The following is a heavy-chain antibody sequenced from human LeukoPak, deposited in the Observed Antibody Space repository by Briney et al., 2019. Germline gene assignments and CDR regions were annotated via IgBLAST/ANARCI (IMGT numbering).Heavy chain of an antibody. CDR2: IYHSGST. Sequence: KPSETLSLTCTVSGYSISSGYYWGWIRQPPGKGLEWIGSIYHSGSTYYNPSLKSRVTILVDTSKNQFSLKLSSVTAADTAVYYCARDVYSYDPRNNWFDPWGQGTLVTVSS. V-gene: IGHV4-38-2*02. J-gene: IGHJ5*02. CDR1: GYSISSGYY. CDR3: ARDVYSYDPRNNWFDP. D-gene: IGHD5-18*01.